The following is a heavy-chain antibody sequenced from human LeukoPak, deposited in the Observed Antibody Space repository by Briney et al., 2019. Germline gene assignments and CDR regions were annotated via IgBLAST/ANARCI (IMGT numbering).Heavy chain of an antibody. Sequence: ASVKVSCKASGGTFSSYAIRWVRQAPGQGLKWMGRIIPILGIANYAQKFQGRVTITADKSTSTAYMELSSLRSEETAVYYCARGGEYSGLLGGVIDYWGQGTLVTVSS. CDR2: IIPILGIA. D-gene: IGHD5-12*01. V-gene: IGHV1-69*04. J-gene: IGHJ4*02. CDR3: ARGGEYSGLLGGVIDY. CDR1: GGTFSSYA.